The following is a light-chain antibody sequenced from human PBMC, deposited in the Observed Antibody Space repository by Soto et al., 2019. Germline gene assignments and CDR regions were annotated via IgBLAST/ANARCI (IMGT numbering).Light chain of an antibody. V-gene: IGKV1-12*01. CDR3: QQANSFPRT. J-gene: IGKJ1*01. Sequence: DIQMTQSPSVMSASVGDRVTITCRASQGISSWLAWYQQKSGQAPKLLISAASTLQSGVPSRFSGSGSGTDFTLTISSLQPEDCATYYCQQANSFPRTFGQGTKVDIK. CDR1: QGISSW. CDR2: AAS.